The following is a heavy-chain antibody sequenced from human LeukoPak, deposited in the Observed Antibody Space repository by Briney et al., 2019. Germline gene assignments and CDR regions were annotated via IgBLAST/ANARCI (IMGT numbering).Heavy chain of an antibody. J-gene: IGHJ3*02. Sequence: TSETLSLTCTVSGGSISSYYWSWIRQPPGKGLEWIGYIYYSGSTNYNPSLKSRVTISVDTSKNQFSLKLSSVTAADTAVYYCARASDTAMASDAFDIWGQGTMVTVSS. CDR1: GGSISSYY. V-gene: IGHV4-59*01. CDR2: IYYSGST. CDR3: ARASDTAMASDAFDI. D-gene: IGHD5-18*01.